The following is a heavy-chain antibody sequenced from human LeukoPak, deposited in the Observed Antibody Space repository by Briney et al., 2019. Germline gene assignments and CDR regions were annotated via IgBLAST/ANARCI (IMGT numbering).Heavy chain of an antibody. CDR1: GYTFTSYG. J-gene: IGHJ4*02. V-gene: IGHV1-18*01. CDR2: ISAYNGNT. Sequence: ASVKVSCKASGYTFTSYGISWVRQAPGQGLERMGWISAYNGNTNYAQKLQGRVTMTTDTSTSTAYMELRSLRSDDTAVYYCARTGLRFLEWLPRDYWGQGTLVTVSS. D-gene: IGHD3-3*01. CDR3: ARTGLRFLEWLPRDY.